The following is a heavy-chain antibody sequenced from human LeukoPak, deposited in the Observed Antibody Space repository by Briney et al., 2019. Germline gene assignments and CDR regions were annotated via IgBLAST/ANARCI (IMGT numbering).Heavy chain of an antibody. CDR3: VRGYGDYARQYYYGMDV. Sequence: SETLSLTCTVSGDSTSSSTYYWDWIRQAPGKGLEWIGNIYDSGTTHYNPSLKSRVTISGDTSKNQFSLKLNSVTAADTAIYYCVRGYGDYARQYYYGMDVWGQGTTVTVSS. CDR2: IYDSGTT. D-gene: IGHD4-17*01. CDR1: GDSTSSSTYY. J-gene: IGHJ6*02. V-gene: IGHV4-39*01.